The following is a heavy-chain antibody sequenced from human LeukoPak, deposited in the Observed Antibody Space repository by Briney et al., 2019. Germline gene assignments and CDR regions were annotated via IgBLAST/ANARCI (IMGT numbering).Heavy chain of an antibody. D-gene: IGHD2-15*01. CDR1: GFTFSTYN. CDR3: VRVDKYCSGGSCENYFDF. V-gene: IGHV3-13*01. CDR2: INTAGVT. J-gene: IGHJ4*02. Sequence: GGSLRLSCAASGFTFSTYNMHWVRQAPGKGLEWVSAINTAGVTYFLGCVKGRFNISRDNAKNSVYLQMNNLAAGDTAVYFCVRVDKYCSGGSCENYFDFWGQGTLVTVTS.